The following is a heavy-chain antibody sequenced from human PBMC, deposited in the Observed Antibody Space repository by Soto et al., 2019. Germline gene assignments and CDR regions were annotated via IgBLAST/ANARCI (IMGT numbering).Heavy chain of an antibody. CDR3: VRGYYGMDV. Sequence: EVRLVESGGGLVQPGGSLRLSCAASGFTFSAYWMHWVRLAPGKGLVWVSRINSEGSSTTYAGSGRFTISRDNAKNTLYLQMNSLRDEDTAVYYCVRGYYGMDVWGQGTTVTVSS. V-gene: IGHV3-74*01. CDR1: GFTFSAYW. J-gene: IGHJ6*02. D-gene: IGHD3-10*01. CDR2: INSEGSST.